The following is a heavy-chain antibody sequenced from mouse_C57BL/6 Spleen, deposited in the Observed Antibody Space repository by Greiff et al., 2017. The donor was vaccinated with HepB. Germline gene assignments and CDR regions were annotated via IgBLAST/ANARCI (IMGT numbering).Heavy chain of an antibody. CDR3: ARRTVVATKAMDY. Sequence: EVKVEESGGGLVKPGGSLKLSCAASGFTFSDYGMHWVRQAPEKGLEWVAYISSGSSTIYYADTVKGRFTISRDNAKNTLFLQMTSLRSEDTAMYYCARRTVVATKAMDYWGQGTSVTVSS. J-gene: IGHJ4*01. V-gene: IGHV5-17*01. CDR1: GFTFSDYG. D-gene: IGHD1-1*01. CDR2: ISSGSSTI.